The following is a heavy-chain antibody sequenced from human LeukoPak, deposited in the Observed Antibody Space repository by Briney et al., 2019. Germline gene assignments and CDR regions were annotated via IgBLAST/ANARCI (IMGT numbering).Heavy chain of an antibody. V-gene: IGHV3-30-3*01. CDR1: GFTFSSYA. J-gene: IGHJ6*02. CDR3: ARDQDYYGSGRSPTMDV. CDR2: ISYDGTNK. Sequence: GGSLRLSCAASGFTFSSYAMSWVRQAPGKGLEWVAVISYDGTNKYYADSVKGRFTISRDTSKNTLYLQMNSLRADDTAVYYCARDQDYYGSGRSPTMDVWGHGTTVTVSS. D-gene: IGHD3-10*01.